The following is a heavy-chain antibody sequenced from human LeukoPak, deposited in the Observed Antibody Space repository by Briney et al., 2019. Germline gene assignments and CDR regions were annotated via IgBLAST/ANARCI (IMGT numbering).Heavy chain of an antibody. CDR2: IHSGGST. CDR1: GFTVSTNY. V-gene: IGHV3-66*01. Sequence: GGSLRLSCAASGFTVSTNYMSWVRRAPGKGLEWVSIIHSGGSTYYADSVKGRFTISRDNAKNSLYLQMNSLRDEDTAVYYCARDNYGDYGNWFDPWGQGTLVTVSS. J-gene: IGHJ5*02. D-gene: IGHD4-17*01. CDR3: ARDNYGDYGNWFDP.